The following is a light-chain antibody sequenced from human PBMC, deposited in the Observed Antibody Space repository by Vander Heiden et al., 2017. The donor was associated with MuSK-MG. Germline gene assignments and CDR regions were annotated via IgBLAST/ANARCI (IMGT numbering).Light chain of an antibody. V-gene: IGLV3-19*01. J-gene: IGLJ1*01. Sequence: SSELTQDPAVSVALGHTVRNTCQADTLSSYHASWYQQKPGQAPVLVMYGKNNRPSGIPDRFSGSSSGNTASLTITGAQEEDEADYYCNSRDSSGNRYVFGTGTKVTVL. CDR2: GKN. CDR3: NSRDSSGNRYV. CDR1: TLSSYH.